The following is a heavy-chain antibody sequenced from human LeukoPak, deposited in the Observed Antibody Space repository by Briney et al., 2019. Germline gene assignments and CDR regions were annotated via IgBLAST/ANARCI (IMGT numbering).Heavy chain of an antibody. V-gene: IGHV5-10-1*01. D-gene: IGHD5-18*01. Sequence: GESLKISCKGSGYSFTSYWISWVRQMPGKGLEWMGRIDPSDSYTNYSPSFQGHVTISADKSISTAYLQWSSLKALDTAMYYCARTVLSPDTEIDYWGQGTLVTVSS. CDR2: IDPSDSYT. CDR1: GYSFTSYW. J-gene: IGHJ4*02. CDR3: ARTVLSPDTEIDY.